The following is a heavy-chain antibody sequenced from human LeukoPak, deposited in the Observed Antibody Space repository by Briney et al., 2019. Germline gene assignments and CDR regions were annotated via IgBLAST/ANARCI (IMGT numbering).Heavy chain of an antibody. CDR1: GGSISSYY. J-gene: IGHJ4*02. V-gene: IGHV4-59*01. D-gene: IGHD2-15*01. CDR3: ARVLAGERRRFDY. Sequence: SETLSLTCTVSGGSISSYYWSWIRQPPGKGLEWIGYVYYSGSTNYNPSLKGRVTISVDTSKNQFSLKLSSVTAADTAVYYCARVLAGERRRFDYWGQGTLVTVSS. CDR2: VYYSGST.